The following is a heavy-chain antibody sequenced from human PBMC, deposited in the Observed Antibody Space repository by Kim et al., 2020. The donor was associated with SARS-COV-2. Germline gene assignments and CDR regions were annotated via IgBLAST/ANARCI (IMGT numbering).Heavy chain of an antibody. CDR2: ISSSSSTI. V-gene: IGHV3-48*02. CDR3: ARDGDILTGYLRDYYYYGMDV. Sequence: GGSLRLSCAASGFTFSSYSMNWVRQAPGKGLEWVSYISSSSSTIYYADSVKGRFTISRDNAKNSLYLQMNSLRDEDTAVYYCARDGDILTGYLRDYYYYGMDVWGQGTTVTVSS. CDR1: GFTFSSYS. J-gene: IGHJ6*02. D-gene: IGHD3-9*01.